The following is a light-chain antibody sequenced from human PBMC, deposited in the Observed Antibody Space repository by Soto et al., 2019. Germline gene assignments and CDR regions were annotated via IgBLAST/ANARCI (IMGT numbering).Light chain of an antibody. CDR3: QQTYSAPST. V-gene: IGKV1-39*01. CDR2: AST. CDR1: QSISSW. J-gene: IGKJ5*01. Sequence: DIQMTQSPSTLSASVGDRVTITCRASQSISSWLAWYQQKPGKAPKLLIYASTNLQSGVPSRFSGRGAGTDFTLTISSLQPEDFATYFCQQTYSAPSTFGQGTRLEIK.